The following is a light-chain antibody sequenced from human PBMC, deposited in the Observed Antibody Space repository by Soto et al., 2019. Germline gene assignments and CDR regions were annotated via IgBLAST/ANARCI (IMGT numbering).Light chain of an antibody. J-gene: IGLJ1*01. Sequence: QSVLRQPPSVSGAPGQRVTISCTGSSSNIGAGYDVHWYQQLPGTAPKLLIYSNNNRPSGVPDRFSGSKSGTSASLAITGLQAEDEADYYCQSFDNSLSGSYVFGTGTKLTVL. CDR2: SNN. V-gene: IGLV1-40*01. CDR1: SSNIGAGYD. CDR3: QSFDNSLSGSYV.